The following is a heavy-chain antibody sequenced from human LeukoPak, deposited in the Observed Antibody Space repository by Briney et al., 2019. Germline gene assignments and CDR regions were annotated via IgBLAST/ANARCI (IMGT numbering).Heavy chain of an antibody. CDR1: GGSIRSYY. CDR2: IYYSGNT. V-gene: IGHV4-59*01. J-gene: IGHJ4*02. Sequence: PSETLSLTCTVSGGSIRSYYWSWIRQPPGKGLEWIGYIYYSGNTDSNPSLKSRVTISVDTSKNQFSLNLRSVTAADTAVYYCARAGSGYYVLDHWGQGTRVTVSS. D-gene: IGHD5-12*01. CDR3: ARAGSGYYVLDH.